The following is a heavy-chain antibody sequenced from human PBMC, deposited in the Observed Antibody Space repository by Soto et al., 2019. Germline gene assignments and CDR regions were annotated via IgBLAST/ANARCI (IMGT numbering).Heavy chain of an antibody. V-gene: IGHV3-48*02. J-gene: IGHJ6*02. Sequence: GGSLRLSCAASGFTFSSYSMNWVRQAPGKGLEWVSYISSSSSTIYYADSVKGRFTISRDNAKNSLYLQMNSLRDEDTAVYYCATDSDWLLLSPGYYYYGMDVWGQGTKVTVSS. CDR1: GFTFSSYS. CDR2: ISSSSSTI. D-gene: IGHD3-22*01. CDR3: ATDSDWLLLSPGYYYYGMDV.